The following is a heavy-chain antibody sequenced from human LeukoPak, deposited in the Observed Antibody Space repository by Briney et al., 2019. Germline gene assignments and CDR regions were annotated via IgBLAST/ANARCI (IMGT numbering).Heavy chain of an antibody. Sequence: GGSLRLSCAASGFTFSSYAMSWVRQAPGKGLEWVSAISGSGGSTYYADSVKGRFTIPRDNSKNTLYLQMNSLRAEDTAVYYCAKTDYDILTGYPAWGQGTLVTVSS. CDR1: GFTFSSYA. V-gene: IGHV3-23*01. D-gene: IGHD3-9*01. CDR3: AKTDYDILTGYPA. J-gene: IGHJ5*02. CDR2: ISGSGGST.